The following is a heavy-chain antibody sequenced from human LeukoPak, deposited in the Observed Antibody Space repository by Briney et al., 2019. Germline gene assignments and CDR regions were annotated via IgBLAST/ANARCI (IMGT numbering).Heavy chain of an antibody. J-gene: IGHJ5*02. V-gene: IGHV1-2*02. CDR1: GYTFTGYY. CDR3: ARPGTYYYDSSGYPPYGFDP. CDR2: INPNIGGT. Sequence: ASVKVSCKASGYTFTGYYMHWVRQAPGQGLEWMGWINPNIGGTNYAQKFQGRVTMTRDTSISTAYMELSRLRSDDTAVYYCARPGTYYYDSSGYPPYGFDPWGQGTLVTVSS. D-gene: IGHD3-22*01.